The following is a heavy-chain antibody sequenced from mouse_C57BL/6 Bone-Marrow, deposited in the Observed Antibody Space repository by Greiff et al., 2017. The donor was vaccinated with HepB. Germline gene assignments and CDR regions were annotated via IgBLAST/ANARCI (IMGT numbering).Heavy chain of an antibody. Sequence: QVQLQQPGAELVKPGASVKMSCKASGYTFTSYWITWVKQRPGQGLEWIGDIYPGSGSTNYNEKFKSKATLTVDTSSSTAYMQLSSLTSEDSAVYYCAGTTVVPYYFDYWGQGTTLTVSS. J-gene: IGHJ2*01. D-gene: IGHD1-1*01. V-gene: IGHV1-55*01. CDR1: GYTFTSYW. CDR3: AGTTVVPYYFDY. CDR2: IYPGSGST.